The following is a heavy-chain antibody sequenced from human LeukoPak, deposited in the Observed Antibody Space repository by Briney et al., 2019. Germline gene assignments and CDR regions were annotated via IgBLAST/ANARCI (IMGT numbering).Heavy chain of an antibody. CDR2: ISWNSGSI. CDR1: GFTFDDYA. D-gene: IGHD3-10*01. CDR3: AKDIGYGSGSYYSFDY. V-gene: IGHV3-9*01. J-gene: IGHJ4*02. Sequence: GGSLRLSCAASGFTFDDYAMHWVRQAPGKGLEWVSGISWNSGSIGYADSVKGRSTISRDNAKNSLYLQMNSLRAEDTALYYCAKDIGYGSGSYYSFDYWGQGTLVTVSS.